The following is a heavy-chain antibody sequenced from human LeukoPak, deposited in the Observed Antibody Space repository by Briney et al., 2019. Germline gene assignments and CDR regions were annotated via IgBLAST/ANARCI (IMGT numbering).Heavy chain of an antibody. CDR3: ARAGQPAAINWYFDL. J-gene: IGHJ2*01. CDR1: GGSISSYY. CDR2: IYYSGST. D-gene: IGHD2-2*01. V-gene: IGHV4-59*01. Sequence: PSETLSLTCTVSGGSISSYYWSWIRQPPGKGLEWIGYIYYSGSTNYNPSLKSRVTISVDTSKNQFSLKLSSVTAADTAVYYCARAGQPAAINWYFDLWGRGTLVTVSS.